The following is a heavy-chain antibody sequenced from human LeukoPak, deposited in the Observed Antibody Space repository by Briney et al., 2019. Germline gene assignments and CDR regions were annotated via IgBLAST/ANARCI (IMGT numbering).Heavy chain of an antibody. J-gene: IGHJ4*02. CDR1: GFTFSSYA. CDR2: TSYDGSNK. V-gene: IGHV3-30*04. Sequence: GGSLRLSCEATGFTFSSYAMHWVRQAPGKGLEGVAVTSYDGSNKYYADSVKGRFTISRDNSKNTLYLQMNSLRAEDTAVYFCARDSTGYYPPDYWGQGTLVTVSS. CDR3: ARDSTGYYPPDY. D-gene: IGHD3-9*01.